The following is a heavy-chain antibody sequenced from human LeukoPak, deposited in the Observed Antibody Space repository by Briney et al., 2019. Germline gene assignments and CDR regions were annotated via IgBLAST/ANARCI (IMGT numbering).Heavy chain of an antibody. V-gene: IGHV4-30-2*01. CDR2: IYHSGST. Sequence: KSSETLSLTCAVSGGSISSGGYSWSWIRQPPGKGLEWIGYIYHSGSTYYNPSLKSRVTISVDRSKNQFSLKLSSVTAADTAVYYCARAIAVAGTKFDPWGQGTLVTVSS. D-gene: IGHD6-19*01. CDR3: ARAIAVAGTKFDP. CDR1: GGSISSGGYS. J-gene: IGHJ5*02.